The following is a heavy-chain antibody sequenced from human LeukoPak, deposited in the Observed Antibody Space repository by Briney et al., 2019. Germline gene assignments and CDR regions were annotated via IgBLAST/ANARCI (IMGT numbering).Heavy chain of an antibody. D-gene: IGHD5-18*01. CDR3: ARLRWSNAAMVKRDFDY. J-gene: IGHJ4*02. V-gene: IGHV4-59*08. CDR2: IYYRGGT. Sequence: SETLSLTCTVSGGSISSHYWTWIRQPPGKGLEWIGYIYYRGGTNYNPSLQSRVTISADTSKNQFSLKLSSVTAADTAVYYCARLRWSNAAMVKRDFDYWGQGTLVTVSS. CDR1: GGSISSHY.